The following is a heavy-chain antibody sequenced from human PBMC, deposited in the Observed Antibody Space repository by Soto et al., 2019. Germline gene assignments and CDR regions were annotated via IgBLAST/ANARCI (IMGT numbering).Heavy chain of an antibody. CDR3: AREGRQQGYSLYYYYYGMDV. V-gene: IGHV4-39*02. Sequence: SETLSLTCTVSGVSIGSSSAYWGWIRQPPGQGLEWIGTIYYSGSTYYNPSLSSRLIISADTAKNQFSLKLSSVTAADTAVYYCAREGRQQGYSLYYYYYGMDVWGQGTTVTVSS. J-gene: IGHJ6*02. CDR1: GVSIGSSSAY. D-gene: IGHD6-13*01. CDR2: IYYSGST.